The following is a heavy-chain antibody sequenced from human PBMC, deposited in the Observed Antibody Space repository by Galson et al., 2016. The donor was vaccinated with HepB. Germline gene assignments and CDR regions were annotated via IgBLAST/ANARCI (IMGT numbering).Heavy chain of an antibody. D-gene: IGHD6-13*01. Sequence: SLRLSCAASGLTVSSRYISWVRQAPGKGLEGVSVLYSVGSTYYTDSVEGRFTISRDNSKNTLYLQMNSLRAEDTALYYCARTIAAGGRLRGMDVWGQGTTVTVSS. CDR3: ARTIAAGGRLRGMDV. CDR1: GLTVSSRY. V-gene: IGHV3-53*01. J-gene: IGHJ6*02. CDR2: LYSVGST.